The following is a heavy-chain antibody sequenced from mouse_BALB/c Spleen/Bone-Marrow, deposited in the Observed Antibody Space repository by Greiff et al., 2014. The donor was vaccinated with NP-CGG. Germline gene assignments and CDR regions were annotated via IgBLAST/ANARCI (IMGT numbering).Heavy chain of an antibody. D-gene: IGHD2-4*01. Sequence: EVKLMESGPVLVKPGASVKISCKASGYSFTDYYMHWAQQRHGKSLEWIGRVNPNNGGTNYNQKFKGKAIFTVDKSSSTAYMELRSLTSEDSAVYFCARDYDYGCAYWGQGTLVTVSA. V-gene: IGHV1-18*01. CDR2: VNPNNGGT. CDR1: GYSFTDYY. CDR3: ARDYDYGCAY. J-gene: IGHJ3*01.